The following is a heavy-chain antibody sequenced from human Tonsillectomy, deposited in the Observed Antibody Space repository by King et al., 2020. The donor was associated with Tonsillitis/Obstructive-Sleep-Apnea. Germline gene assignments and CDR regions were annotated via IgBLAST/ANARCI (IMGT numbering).Heavy chain of an antibody. CDR1: GESFSGHY. CDR2: INHSGST. J-gene: IGHJ4*02. D-gene: IGHD1-20*01. V-gene: IGHV4-34*01. Sequence: VQLQQWGAGLLKPSETLSLTCAVYGESFSGHYWSWIRQPPGKGLEWIGEINHSGSTNYNPSLKSRVTISVDTSKNQFSLNLGPVTAADTAGYYCARRHSVTVVPFDYWGQGTLVTGSS. CDR3: ARRHSVTVVPFDY.